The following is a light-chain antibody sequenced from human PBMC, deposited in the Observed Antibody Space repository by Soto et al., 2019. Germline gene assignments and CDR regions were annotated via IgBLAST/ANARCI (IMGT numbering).Light chain of an antibody. CDR3: QSYDTTLSGSWV. J-gene: IGLJ3*02. CDR2: DNT. CDR1: SSNIGAGYA. V-gene: IGLV1-40*01. Sequence: QSVLTQPPSVSGAPGQRVTISCTGSSSNIGAGYAVHWYQQLPGTAPKLLLSDNTNRPSGVPDRFSGSKSGTSASLASTGLQAEDEADYYCQSYDTTLSGSWVLGGGTKLTVL.